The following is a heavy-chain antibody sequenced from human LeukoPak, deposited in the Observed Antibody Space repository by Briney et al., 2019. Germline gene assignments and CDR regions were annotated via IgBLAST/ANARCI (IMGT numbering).Heavy chain of an antibody. D-gene: IGHD6-13*01. V-gene: IGHV3-30*02. Sequence: GGSLRLSCAASGFTFSSYGMHWVRQAPGKGLEWVAFIRYDGSNKYYADSVKGRFTISRDNSKSTLYLQMNSLRAEDTAVYYCAQKPIVAAAAHYRYWGQGTLVTVSS. CDR3: AQKPIVAAAAHYRY. CDR2: IRYDGSNK. CDR1: GFTFSSYG. J-gene: IGHJ4*02.